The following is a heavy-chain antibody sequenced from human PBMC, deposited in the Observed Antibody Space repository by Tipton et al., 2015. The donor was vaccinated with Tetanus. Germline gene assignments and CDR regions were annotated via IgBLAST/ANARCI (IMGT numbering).Heavy chain of an antibody. V-gene: IGHV3-48*02. Sequence: FLRLSCAASGFTFSGYSMNWVRQAPGKGLEWVSYISGSSTTIYYADSVKGRFTISRDNAKNSLFLQMNSLRDEDTAVYYCARERESVVTNSYYFDSWGQGSLVSVSS. CDR3: ARERESVVTNSYYFDS. CDR1: GFTFSGYS. CDR2: ISGSSTTI. J-gene: IGHJ4*02. D-gene: IGHD3-22*01.